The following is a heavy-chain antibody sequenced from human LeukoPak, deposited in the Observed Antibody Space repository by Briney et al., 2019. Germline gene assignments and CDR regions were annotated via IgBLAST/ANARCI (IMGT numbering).Heavy chain of an antibody. D-gene: IGHD7-27*01. Sequence: PGGSLRLSCAASGFTFSSYGMHWVRQAPGKGLEWVAGIWYDGSNKYYADSVKGRFTISRDNSKNTLYLQMNSLRAEDTAVYYCAILPWGLDFVYWGQGTLVTVSS. J-gene: IGHJ4*02. CDR3: AILPWGLDFVY. CDR2: IWYDGSNK. CDR1: GFTFSSYG. V-gene: IGHV3-33*01.